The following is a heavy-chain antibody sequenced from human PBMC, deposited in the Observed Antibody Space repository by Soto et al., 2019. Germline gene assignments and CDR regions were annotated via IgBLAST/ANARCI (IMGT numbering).Heavy chain of an antibody. CDR1: GGTXXXXX. V-gene: IGHV1-69*12. CDR3: ASHPVPYYYYGMDV. Sequence: QVQLVQSGAEVKKPGSSVKVSCKASGGTXXXXXXXXXXXXPGQGLEWMGGIIPIFGTADYAQKFQGRVTITADDSTSTAYMEXXXLRSEDTAVYYCASHPVPYYYYGMDVWGQGTTVTVSS. J-gene: IGHJ6*02. D-gene: IGHD2-2*01. CDR2: IIPIFGTA.